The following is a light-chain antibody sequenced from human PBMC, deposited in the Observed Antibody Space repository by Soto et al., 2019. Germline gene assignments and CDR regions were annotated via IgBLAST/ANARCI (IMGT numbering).Light chain of an antibody. CDR3: SSYTTSSTPYV. V-gene: IGLV2-14*01. CDR2: EVT. J-gene: IGLJ1*01. CDR1: SXDVGGYNY. Sequence: QSALTQPASVSGSPGQSITISCTGTSXDVGGYNYVSWCQQHPGKAPKLMIYEVTNRPSGVSNRFSGSKSGNTASLTISGLQAEDEADYYRSSYTTSSTPYVFRTGTKVTVL.